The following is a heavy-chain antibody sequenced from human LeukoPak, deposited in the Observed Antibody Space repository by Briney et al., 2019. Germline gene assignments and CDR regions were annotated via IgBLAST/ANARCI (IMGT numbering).Heavy chain of an antibody. CDR2: IYYSGST. Sequence: LSETLSLTGTVSGGSISSYYWGWIRQPPGKGLEWIGYIYYSGSTNYNPSLKSRVTISVDTSKNQFSLKLSSVTAADTAVYYCARRANSGFDAFDIWGQGTMVTVSS. CDR3: ARRANSGFDAFDI. D-gene: IGHD3-22*01. CDR1: GGSISSYY. J-gene: IGHJ3*02. V-gene: IGHV4-59*01.